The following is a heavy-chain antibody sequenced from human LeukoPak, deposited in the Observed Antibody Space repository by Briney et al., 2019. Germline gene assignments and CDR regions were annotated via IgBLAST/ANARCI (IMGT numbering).Heavy chain of an antibody. D-gene: IGHD2-2*02. CDR1: GGSFSGYY. CDR3: ARVPYCSSTSCYTFPPPHFDY. CDR2: INHSGST. J-gene: IGHJ4*02. V-gene: IGHV4-34*01. Sequence: PSETLSLTCAVYGGSFSGYYWSWIRQPPGKGLEWIGEINHSGSTNYNPSLKSRVTISVDTSKNQFSLKLSSVTAADTAVYYCARVPYCSSTSCYTFPPPHFDYWGQGTLVTVSS.